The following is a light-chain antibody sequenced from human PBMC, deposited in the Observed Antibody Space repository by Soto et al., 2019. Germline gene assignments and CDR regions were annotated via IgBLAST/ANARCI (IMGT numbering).Light chain of an antibody. V-gene: IGKV1-5*03. CDR2: KTF. CDR3: QHWTEYSWT. Sequence: DIPITQSPSTLSASVGDRVTITCRASQRLNMWLACYQQKPGKAPNLLIYKTFSLESGVPSRFSGSGSGTAFTLTISSMQPDDFATYYCQHWTEYSWTFGQGTKVEVK. CDR1: QRLNMW. J-gene: IGKJ1*01.